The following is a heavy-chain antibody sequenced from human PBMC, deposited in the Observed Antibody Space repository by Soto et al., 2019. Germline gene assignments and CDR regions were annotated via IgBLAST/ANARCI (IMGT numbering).Heavy chain of an antibody. D-gene: IGHD6-19*01. J-gene: IGHJ6*02. CDR1: GYTFTGYY. Sequence: GASVKVSCKASGYTFTGYYMHWVRQAPGQGLEWMGWINPNSGGTNYAQKFQGWVTMTRDTSISTAYMELSRLRSDDTAVYYCARALGAVAANYYYYGMDVWGQGTTVTVSS. CDR2: INPNSGGT. CDR3: ARALGAVAANYYYYGMDV. V-gene: IGHV1-2*04.